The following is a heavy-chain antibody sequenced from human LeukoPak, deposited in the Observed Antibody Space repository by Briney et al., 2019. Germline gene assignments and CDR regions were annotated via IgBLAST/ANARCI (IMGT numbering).Heavy chain of an antibody. V-gene: IGHV4-39*01. D-gene: IGHD3-16*02. J-gene: IGHJ3*02. Sequence: SETLSLTCTVSGGSISSSNYYWDWIRQPPGKGLEWIGSIYYSGSTYYNPSLKSRVTISVDTSKNQFSLKLSSVTAADTAVYYCASGYYDYVWGSYRSAAAFDIWGQGTMVTVSS. CDR2: IYYSGST. CDR3: ASGYYDYVWGSYRSAAAFDI. CDR1: GGSISSSNYY.